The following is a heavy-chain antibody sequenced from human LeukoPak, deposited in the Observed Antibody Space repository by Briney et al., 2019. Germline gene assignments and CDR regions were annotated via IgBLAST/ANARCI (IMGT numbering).Heavy chain of an antibody. V-gene: IGHV1-24*01. J-gene: IGHJ4*02. CDR2: FDPEDGET. CDR3: ATYDAYYYDSSGYPLGY. Sequence: VASVKVSCKVSGYTLTELSMHWVRQAPGKGLEWMGGFDPEDGETIYAQKFQGRVTMTEDTSTDTAYMELSSLRSEDTAVYYCATYDAYYYDSSGYPLGYWGQGTLVTVSS. CDR1: GYTLTELS. D-gene: IGHD3-22*01.